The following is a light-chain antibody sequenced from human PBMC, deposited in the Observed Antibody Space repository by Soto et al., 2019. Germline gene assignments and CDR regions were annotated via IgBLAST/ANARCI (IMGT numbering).Light chain of an antibody. CDR3: QHYGRSPYT. CDR1: QSVSSSY. CDR2: AAS. Sequence: EIVLTQSPGTLSLSPGERATLSCRASQSVSSSYLAWYQQKPGQAPRLLIYAASSRATDIPDRFSGRGSGTDFTLTISRLEPEEFAVYYCQHYGRSPYTFGQGTKLVIK. J-gene: IGKJ2*01. V-gene: IGKV3-20*01.